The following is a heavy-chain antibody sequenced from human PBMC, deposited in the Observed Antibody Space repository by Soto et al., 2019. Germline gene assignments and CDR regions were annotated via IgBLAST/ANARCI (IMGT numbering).Heavy chain of an antibody. Sequence: GGSLRLSCAASGFTFSSYAMHWVRQAPGKGLEWAAVISYDGSNKYYADSVKGRFTISRDNAKNTLYLQMNSLRAEDTAVYYCARGKRGYESTFDYWGQGTLVTVSS. D-gene: IGHD5-12*01. CDR3: ARGKRGYESTFDY. CDR1: GFTFSSYA. CDR2: ISYDGSNK. J-gene: IGHJ4*02. V-gene: IGHV3-30-3*01.